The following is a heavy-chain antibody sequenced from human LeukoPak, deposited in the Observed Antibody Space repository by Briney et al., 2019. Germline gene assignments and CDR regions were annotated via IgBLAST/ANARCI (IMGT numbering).Heavy chain of an antibody. CDR3: ARARGHYYDSPGPSGY. CDR1: GYTFTSYY. CDR2: INPSGGST. J-gene: IGHJ4*02. V-gene: IGHV1-46*01. D-gene: IGHD3-22*01. Sequence: ASVKVSCKASGYTFTSYYMHWVRLAPGQGLEWMGIINPSGGSTSYAQKFQGRVTMTRDTSTSTVYMELSSLRSEDTAVYYCARARGHYYDSPGPSGYWGQGTLVTVSS.